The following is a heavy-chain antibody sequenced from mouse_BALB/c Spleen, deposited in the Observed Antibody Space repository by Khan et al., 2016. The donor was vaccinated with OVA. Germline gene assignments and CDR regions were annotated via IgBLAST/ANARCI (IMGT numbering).Heavy chain of an antibody. CDR1: GFTFSSFG. Sequence: EVKLMESGGGLVQPGGSRKLSCAASGFTFSSFGMHWVRQAPEKGLEWVAYINSGSTTIYYADPVKGRFTISRDHPKNTLFLQMTSLRSEDTAMYYCARGNWAYWGQGTTLTVSS. J-gene: IGHJ2*01. D-gene: IGHD4-1*01. CDR3: ARGNWAY. CDR2: INSGSTTI. V-gene: IGHV5-17*02.